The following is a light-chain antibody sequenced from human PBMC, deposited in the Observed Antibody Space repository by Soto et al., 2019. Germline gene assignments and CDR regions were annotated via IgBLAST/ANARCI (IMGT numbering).Light chain of an antibody. CDR2: VVS. Sequence: QSVLTQPASVSGSPGQSITISCTGTSSDVGVYNYVSWYQQHPGKAPRLMIYVVSNRPSGVSSRFSGSKSGNTASLTISGLQTEDEAVYYCSSFTTSSTLVFGTGTKVTVL. J-gene: IGLJ1*01. CDR1: SSDVGVYNY. V-gene: IGLV2-14*01. CDR3: SSFTTSSTLV.